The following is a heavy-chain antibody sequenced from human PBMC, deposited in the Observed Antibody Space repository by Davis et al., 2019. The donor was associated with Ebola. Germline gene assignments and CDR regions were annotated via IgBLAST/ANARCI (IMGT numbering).Heavy chain of an antibody. V-gene: IGHV4-34*01. D-gene: IGHD2-15*01. Sequence: PSETLSLTCAVYGGSFSGYYWSWIRQPPGKGLEWIGEINHSGSTNYNPSLKSRVTISVDTSKNQFSLKLSSVTAADTAVYYCARNGMVAATAPFDYWGQGTLVTVSS. CDR2: INHSGST. J-gene: IGHJ4*02. CDR1: GGSFSGYY. CDR3: ARNGMVAATAPFDY.